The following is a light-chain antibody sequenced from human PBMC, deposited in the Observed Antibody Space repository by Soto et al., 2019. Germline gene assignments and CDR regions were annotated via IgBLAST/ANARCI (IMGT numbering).Light chain of an antibody. CDR2: LNSDGSH. V-gene: IGLV4-69*02. J-gene: IGLJ3*02. CDR1: SGHNNYA. Sequence: QPVLTQSPSASASLGASVKLTCTLSSGHNNYAIAWHQQQPEKGPRYLMNLNSDGSHSKGDGIPDRFSGSSSGAERYLTISSLQSEDEADYYCQTWGTGIQVFGGGTKLTVL. CDR3: QTWGTGIQV.